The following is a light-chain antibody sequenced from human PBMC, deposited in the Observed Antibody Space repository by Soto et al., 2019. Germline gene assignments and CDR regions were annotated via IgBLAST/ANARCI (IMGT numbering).Light chain of an antibody. J-gene: IGKJ2*01. Sequence: ENVLTQSPGTLSLSPGERATLSCRASQSVRTNDLAWYQQKPGQAPRLLVYGASNRVPGIPDRVSGSGSGTDFTLTISRLEPEDFVVYYCQQYGSSYTFGQGTKLEIK. CDR2: GAS. CDR3: QQYGSSYT. V-gene: IGKV3-20*01. CDR1: QSVRTND.